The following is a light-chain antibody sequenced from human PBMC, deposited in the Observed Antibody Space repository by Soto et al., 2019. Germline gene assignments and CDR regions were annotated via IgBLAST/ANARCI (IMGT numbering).Light chain of an antibody. Sequence: EVVLTQSPGTLSLSPGERATLSCRASQSVTNNYFAWYKQKPGQAPRLLIYGASTRATGIPARFSGSGSETEFTLTISGLQSEDFAVYYCQQYNSWPPITFGQGTRLEIK. J-gene: IGKJ5*01. CDR1: QSVTNN. CDR3: QQYNSWPPIT. CDR2: GAS. V-gene: IGKV3-15*01.